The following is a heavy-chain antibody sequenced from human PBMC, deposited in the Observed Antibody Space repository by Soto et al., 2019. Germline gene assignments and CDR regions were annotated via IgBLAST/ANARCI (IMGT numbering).Heavy chain of an antibody. CDR2: IYDDGST. D-gene: IGHD2-2*01. Sequence: QLQESGPGLVKPSEPLSLTCSVSGDSISSYFKNWIRQPPGKGLEWIGCIYDDGSTKYNPSLESRVTILLYTSKNEFSLRLRSLTSADTAVYYCVSSRSAIYGDAFDVWSQGTMVTVSS. CDR3: VSSRSAIYGDAFDV. V-gene: IGHV4-59*03. J-gene: IGHJ3*01. CDR1: GDSISSYF.